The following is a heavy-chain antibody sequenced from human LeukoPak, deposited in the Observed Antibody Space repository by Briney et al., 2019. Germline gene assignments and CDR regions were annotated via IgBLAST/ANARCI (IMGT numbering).Heavy chain of an antibody. CDR3: ARVQGSDTSGSFDH. J-gene: IGHJ4*02. V-gene: IGHV1-8*01. Sequence: ASVKVSCKTSGYTFISHDINWVRQATGQGLEWMGWMDPNSGNTGYAQRFQGRVTLSRSTSLSEAYMELTSLKFEDTAVYYCARVQGSDTSGSFDHWGQGTLVTVSS. D-gene: IGHD1-26*01. CDR2: MDPNSGNT. CDR1: GYTFISHD.